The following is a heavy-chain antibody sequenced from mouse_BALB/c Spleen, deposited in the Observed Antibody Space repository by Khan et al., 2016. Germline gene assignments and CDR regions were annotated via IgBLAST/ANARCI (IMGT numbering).Heavy chain of an antibody. V-gene: IGHV1-80*01. CDR3: ARYDYERFDY. D-gene: IGHD2-4*01. J-gene: IGHJ2*01. Sequence: QVQLQQSGAELVRPGSSVKISCKASGYAFSSYWMNWVKQRPGQGLEWIGQIYPGDGDTNYNGKCKGKATLTADKSSSTAYMQLSSLTSEDSAVYFCARYDYERFDYWGQGTTLTVSS. CDR1: GYAFSSYW. CDR2: IYPGDGDT.